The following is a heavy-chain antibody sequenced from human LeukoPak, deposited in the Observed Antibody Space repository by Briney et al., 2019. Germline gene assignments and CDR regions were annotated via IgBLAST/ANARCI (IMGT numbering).Heavy chain of an antibody. Sequence: RASVKVSCKASGYTFTGYYIHWVRQAPGQGLEWMGWINSHSGGTNYAQKFQGRVTMTRDTSITTDYMELYSLTSDDTAAYYCARGGDGYINNWFDPWGQGTQVTVSS. CDR2: INSHSGGT. J-gene: IGHJ5*02. D-gene: IGHD5-24*01. CDR3: ARGGDGYINNWFDP. CDR1: GYTFTGYY. V-gene: IGHV1-2*02.